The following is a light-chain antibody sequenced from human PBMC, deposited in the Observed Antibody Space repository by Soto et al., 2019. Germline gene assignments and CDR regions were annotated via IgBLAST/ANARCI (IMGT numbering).Light chain of an antibody. CDR3: QQCRNWPLT. CDR1: QNVYNN. CDR2: DAS. Sequence: EIVMTQSPATLSVSPGEGATLSCKASQNVYNNLAWYQQRPGQPPRLLIYDASTRATGISARFSGSGYGTEFTLTISSLQSEDFAVYFCQQCRNWPLTFGGEIEVDIK. J-gene: IGKJ4*01. V-gene: IGKV3-15*01.